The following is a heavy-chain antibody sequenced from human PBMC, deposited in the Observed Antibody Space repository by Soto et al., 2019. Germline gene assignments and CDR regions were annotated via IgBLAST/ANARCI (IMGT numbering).Heavy chain of an antibody. CDR3: AKHIGTLTGTSDY. V-gene: IGHV3-23*01. J-gene: IGHJ4*02. Sequence: GGSLRLSCAASGFTFSNYGMSWVRQAPGKGLEWVSVISDSGGSTYYADSVKGRFTVSRDNSKNTLYLRMNSLRAEDTALYYCAKHIGTLTGTSDYWGQGTLVTV. CDR2: ISDSGGST. CDR1: GFTFSNYG. D-gene: IGHD4-17*01.